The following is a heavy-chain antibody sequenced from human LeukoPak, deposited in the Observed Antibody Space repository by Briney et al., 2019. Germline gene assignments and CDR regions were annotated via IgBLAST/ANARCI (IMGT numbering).Heavy chain of an antibody. CDR3: ARTIVASAAFDY. D-gene: IGHD6-13*01. V-gene: IGHV4-31*03. CDR1: GGSISSGDYY. J-gene: IGHJ4*02. Sequence: PSETLSLTCTVSGGSISSGDYYWSWIRQRPGKGLEWIGDIYHSGSTYYNPSLKSRLTVSVDTSKNHFSPNPSSVTAADTAVYFCARTIVASAAFDYWGQGTLVTVSS. CDR2: IYHSGST.